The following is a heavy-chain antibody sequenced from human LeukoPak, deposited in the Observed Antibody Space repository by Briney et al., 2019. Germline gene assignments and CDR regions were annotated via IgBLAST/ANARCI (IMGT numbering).Heavy chain of an antibody. D-gene: IGHD2/OR15-2a*01. Sequence: GGSLRLSCAASGFTFSSYGMHWVRQAPGKGPEWVALIWYDGSNKYYADSVKGRLTISRDNSKNTLYLQMNSLRAEDTAVYYCAREGPRGNSQFDYWGQGTLVTVSS. CDR1: GFTFSSYG. CDR2: IWYDGSNK. V-gene: IGHV3-33*01. CDR3: AREGPRGNSQFDY. J-gene: IGHJ4*02.